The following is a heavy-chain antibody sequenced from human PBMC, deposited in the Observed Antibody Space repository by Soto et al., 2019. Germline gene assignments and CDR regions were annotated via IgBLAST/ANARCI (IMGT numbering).Heavy chain of an antibody. CDR1: GFSFSSHG. D-gene: IGHD3-16*01. V-gene: IGHV3-30*18. Sequence: GGSLRLSCAASGFSFSSHGMHWVRQAPGKGLEWVAVISYDGSSTYYGDSVKGRFTISRDNSKNTLSLQINSLRAEDTAVYYWVKGGAFDIIKITAWGQGTLVTVSS. CDR2: ISYDGSST. CDR3: VKGGAFDIIKITA. J-gene: IGHJ5*02.